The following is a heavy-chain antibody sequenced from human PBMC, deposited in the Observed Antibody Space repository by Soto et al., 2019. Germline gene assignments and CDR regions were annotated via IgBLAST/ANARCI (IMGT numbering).Heavy chain of an antibody. CDR3: ARDPYPYSSSSIFEY. V-gene: IGHV3-30-3*01. CDR2: ISYDGSNK. D-gene: IGHD6-6*01. J-gene: IGHJ4*02. Sequence: GGSLRLSCAASGFTFSSYAMHWVRQAPGKGLEWVAVISYDGSNKYYADSVKGRFTISRDNSKNTLYLQMNSLRAEDTAVYYCARDPYPYSSSSIFEYWGQGTLVTVSS. CDR1: GFTFSSYA.